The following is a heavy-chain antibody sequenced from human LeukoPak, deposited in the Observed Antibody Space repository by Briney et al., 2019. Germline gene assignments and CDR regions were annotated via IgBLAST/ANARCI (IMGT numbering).Heavy chain of an antibody. V-gene: IGHV4-4*07. D-gene: IGHD2-15*01. CDR1: GGSISSSY. CDR3: AGSRYCSGGTCYATFDY. CDR2: IYTSGST. J-gene: IGHJ4*02. Sequence: SETLSLTCTVSGGSISSSYWSWIRQPAGKGLEYIGRIYTSGSTNYNPSLKSRVTMSVDTSKNHFSLKLSSVTAADTALYYCAGSRYCSGGTCYATFDYWGQGTLVTVSS.